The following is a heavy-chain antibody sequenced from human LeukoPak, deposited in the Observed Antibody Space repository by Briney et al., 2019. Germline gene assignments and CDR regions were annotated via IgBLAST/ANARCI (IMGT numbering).Heavy chain of an antibody. CDR1: GFTVSSNY. D-gene: IGHD2-21*02. J-gene: IGHJ4*02. CDR2: IYSGGST. CDR3: ARDQRVCGGDCYSGY. Sequence: GSLRLSCAASGFTVSSNYMSWVRQAPGKGLEWVSVIYSGGSTYYADSVKGRFTISRDNPKNTLYLQMNSLRAEDTAVYFCARDQRVCGGDCYSGYWGQGTLVTVSS. V-gene: IGHV3-66*01.